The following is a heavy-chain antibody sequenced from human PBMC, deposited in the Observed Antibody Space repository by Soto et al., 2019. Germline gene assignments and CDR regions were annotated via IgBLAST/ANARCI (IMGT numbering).Heavy chain of an antibody. Sequence: QVQLQESGPGLVKPSETLSLTCAVSGDSISSYYCMWIRQPPGKGLESIGYLYYGRSANYNPSLKRRVTLSVDTSTNQCSLTLSSMSAADTAVYYCALRSMAVVPEYWGQGTLVTVSS. CDR3: ALRSMAVVPEY. CDR2: LYYGRSA. D-gene: IGHD3-22*01. CDR1: GDSISSYY. J-gene: IGHJ4*02. V-gene: IGHV4-59*01.